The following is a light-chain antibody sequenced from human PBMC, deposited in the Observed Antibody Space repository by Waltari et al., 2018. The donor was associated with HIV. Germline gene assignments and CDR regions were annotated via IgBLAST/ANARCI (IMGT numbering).Light chain of an antibody. CDR2: GAS. V-gene: IGKV3-15*01. Sequence: VMTQSPAPVSVSPWARATLSCRASQSLSSTLAWYQQKPGQDPRLLIYGASTRAIGVPARCSGSGSGTEFTVTISSLQSEDFGVYDCQQYNNWPQTWPPGTFGQGTKVEIK. CDR1: QSLSST. J-gene: IGKJ1*01. CDR3: QQYNNWPQTWPPGT.